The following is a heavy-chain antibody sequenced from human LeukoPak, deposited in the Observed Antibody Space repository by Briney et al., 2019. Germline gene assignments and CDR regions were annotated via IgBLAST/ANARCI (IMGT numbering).Heavy chain of an antibody. CDR1: GYTFTTYG. CDR2: ISAYNGNT. J-gene: IGHJ4*02. Sequence: GASVKVSCKSSGYTFTTYGISWVRQAPGQGLERMGWISAYNGNTNYAQKLQGRVTMTPDTSTSTAYMELRSLRSDDTAVYYCARDYYDSSGYYDIDFDYWGQGTLVTVSS. V-gene: IGHV1-18*01. CDR3: ARDYYDSSGYYDIDFDY. D-gene: IGHD3-22*01.